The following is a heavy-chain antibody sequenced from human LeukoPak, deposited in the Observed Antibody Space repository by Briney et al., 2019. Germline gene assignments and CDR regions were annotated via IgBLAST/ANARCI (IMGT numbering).Heavy chain of an antibody. CDR2: IRSNGATA. Sequence: GGSLRLSCAASGFSLRRFAMTSVRQAPGKGLEWVSTIRSNGATAYNADSVKGRFTISRDNSKNTVYLQMNSLRVEDTAIYYCARGQEFDDGVFDSWGQGTLVTVSS. CDR1: GFSLRRFA. J-gene: IGHJ4*02. V-gene: IGHV3-23*01. D-gene: IGHD1-1*01. CDR3: ARGQEFDDGVFDS.